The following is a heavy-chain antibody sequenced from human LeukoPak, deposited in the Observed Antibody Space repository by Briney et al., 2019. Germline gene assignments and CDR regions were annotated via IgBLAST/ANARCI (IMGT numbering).Heavy chain of an antibody. V-gene: IGHV4-59*01. Sequence: SETLSLTCTVSGGSISSYYWSWIRQPPGKGLEWIGYIYYSGSTNYNPSLKSRVTISVDTSKNQFSLKLSSVTAADTAVYYCARSGYSGFWYGMDVWGQGTTVTVSS. D-gene: IGHD5-12*01. CDR1: GGSISSYY. CDR2: IYYSGST. J-gene: IGHJ6*02. CDR3: ARSGYSGFWYGMDV.